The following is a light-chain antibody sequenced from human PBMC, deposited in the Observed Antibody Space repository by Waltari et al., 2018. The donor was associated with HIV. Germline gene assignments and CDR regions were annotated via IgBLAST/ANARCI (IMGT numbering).Light chain of an antibody. CDR3: MPGLQTPDA. Sequence: DIVMTQSPLSLPVTPGEPASISCRSSQSLVYSHVYNYLDWYLQKPEQSPQLLRDLGANRASGGLDRVSGSGAGTEVTLKISRVEAEEVGVNFCMPGLQTPDAFGQVTTLDIK. V-gene: IGKV2-28*01. CDR1: QSLVYSHVYNY. CDR2: LGA. J-gene: IGKJ2*01.